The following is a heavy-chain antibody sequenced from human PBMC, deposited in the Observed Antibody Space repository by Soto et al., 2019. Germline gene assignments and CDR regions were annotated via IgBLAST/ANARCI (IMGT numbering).Heavy chain of an antibody. V-gene: IGHV4-4*07. J-gene: IGHJ5*02. CDR1: VGSMTSYY. Sequence: LENLSLTCTVSVGSMTSYYWTWIRQPAGKGLEWIGRVYSSGGTHYNPSLKSRVTIPLDTSKNQFSLRLLSVTDADTAVYFCARAQRFSDWFDPWGQGTLVTVSS. D-gene: IGHD3-3*01. CDR3: ARAQRFSDWFDP. CDR2: VYSSGGT.